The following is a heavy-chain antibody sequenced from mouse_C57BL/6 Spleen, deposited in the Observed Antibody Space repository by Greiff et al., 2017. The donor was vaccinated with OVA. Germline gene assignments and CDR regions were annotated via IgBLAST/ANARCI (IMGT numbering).Heavy chain of an antibody. D-gene: IGHD1-1*01. CDR3: LYYYGSSLAWFAY. CDR1: GYTFTSYG. V-gene: IGHV1-81*01. J-gene: IGHJ3*01. CDR2: IYPRSGNT. Sequence: VKLMESGAELARPGASVKLSCKASGYTFTSYGISWVKQRTGQGLEWIGEIYPRSGNTYYNEKFKGKATLTADKSSSTAYMELRSLTSEDSAVYFCLYYYGSSLAWFAYWGQGTLVTVSA.